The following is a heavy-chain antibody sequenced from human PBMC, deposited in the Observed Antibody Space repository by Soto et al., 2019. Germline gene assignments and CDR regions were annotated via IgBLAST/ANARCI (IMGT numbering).Heavy chain of an antibody. CDR2: ISAAGRSA. CDR3: ATDGHWLDALLDS. V-gene: IGHV3-23*01. Sequence: EVQLLESGGGLVQPAGSLRLSCTASGFTFSNSAMTWVPQAPGRGLEWLSIISAAGRSAYHADSVKGRFTISRDNSKKSLYLRMTSLRAEDTAVYYRATDGHWLDALLDSWGQGALGTVAS. CDR1: GFTFSNSA. J-gene: IGHJ4*02. D-gene: IGHD6-19*01.